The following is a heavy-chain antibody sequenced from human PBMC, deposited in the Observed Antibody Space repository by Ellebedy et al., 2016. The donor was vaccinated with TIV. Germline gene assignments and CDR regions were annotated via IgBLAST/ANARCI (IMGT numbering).Heavy chain of an antibody. CDR2: IKQDGTEQ. V-gene: IGHV3-7*03. J-gene: IGHJ4*02. CDR3: AKIASGWKYYFDY. D-gene: IGHD6-19*01. Sequence: GGSLRLSCAASGFTFSSYWMNWVRQAPGKGLEWVANIKQDGTEQQYVDSVKGRFIISRDNSNKKSLYLQMNSLRAEDTAVYYCAKIASGWKYYFDYWGQGTLVTVSS. CDR1: GFTFSSYW.